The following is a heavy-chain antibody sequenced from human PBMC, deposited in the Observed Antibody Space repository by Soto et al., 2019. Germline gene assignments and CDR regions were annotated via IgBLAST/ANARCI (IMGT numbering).Heavy chain of an antibody. CDR3: AKPNKWELTPPTDY. CDR1: GFTFSSYG. Sequence: GGSLRLSCAASGFTFSSYGMHWVRQAPGKGLEWVAVISYDGSNKYYADSVKGRFTISRDNSKNTLYLQMNSLRAEDTAVYYCAKPNKWELTPPTDYWGQGTLVTVSS. J-gene: IGHJ4*02. D-gene: IGHD1-26*01. CDR2: ISYDGSNK. V-gene: IGHV3-30*18.